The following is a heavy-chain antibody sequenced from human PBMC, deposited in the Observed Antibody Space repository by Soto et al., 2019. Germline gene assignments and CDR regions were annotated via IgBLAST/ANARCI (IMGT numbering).Heavy chain of an antibody. CDR3: ARSVAAGGPPSR. Sequence: QVQLQESGPGLVKPSATLSLTCTVSGASISSYYWSWIRQPPGKGLEWIGYIDYSGSTNNNPSLKSRVTISVDTSKNQFSLKLSSVTAADTAVYYCARSVAAGGPPSRWGQGTLVTVSS. J-gene: IGHJ4*02. CDR2: IDYSGST. CDR1: GASISSYY. V-gene: IGHV4-59*01. D-gene: IGHD6-19*01.